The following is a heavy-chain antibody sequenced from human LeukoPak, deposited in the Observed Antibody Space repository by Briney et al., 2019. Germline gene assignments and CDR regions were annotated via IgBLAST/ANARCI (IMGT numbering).Heavy chain of an antibody. D-gene: IGHD5-24*01. CDR3: ARDRDGYGYYFDY. V-gene: IGHV4-59*01. CDR2: IHYSGGIT. CDR1: GGSISSYY. J-gene: IGHJ4*02. Sequence: SGTLSLTCTVSGGSISSYYWSWIRQPPGKGLEWIGYIHYSGGITYYNPSLKSRVTISVDTSKNQFSLKLSSVTAADTAVYYCARDRDGYGYYFDYWGQGTLVTVSS.